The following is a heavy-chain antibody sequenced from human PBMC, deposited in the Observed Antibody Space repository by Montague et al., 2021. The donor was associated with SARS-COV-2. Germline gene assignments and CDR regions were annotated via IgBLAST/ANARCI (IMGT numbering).Heavy chain of an antibody. CDR2: IYTSGST. V-gene: IGHV4-61*02. Sequence: TLSLTCTVSGGSISSGSYYWSWIRQPAGKGLEWIGRIYTSGSTNYNPSLKSRATISVDTSKNQFSLKLSSVTAADTAVYYCARVGVGTMGRGVIPAYYYYGMDVWGQGTTVTVSS. CDR3: ARVGVGTMGRGVIPAYYYYGMDV. D-gene: IGHD3-10*01. J-gene: IGHJ6*02. CDR1: GGSISSGSYY.